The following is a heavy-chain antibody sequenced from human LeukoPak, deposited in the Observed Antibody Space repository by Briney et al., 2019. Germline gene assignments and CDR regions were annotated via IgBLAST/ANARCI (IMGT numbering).Heavy chain of an antibody. CDR1: GFTFSDYY. Sequence: SGGSLRLSCAASGFTFSDYYMSWIRQAPGKGLEWVSYISSSGSTIYYADSVKGRFTISRDNSKNTLYLQMNSLRAEDTAVYYCAKDGATIFGVAEPDYWGQGTLVTVSS. CDR2: ISSSGSTI. CDR3: AKDGATIFGVAEPDY. J-gene: IGHJ4*02. V-gene: IGHV3-11*01. D-gene: IGHD3-3*01.